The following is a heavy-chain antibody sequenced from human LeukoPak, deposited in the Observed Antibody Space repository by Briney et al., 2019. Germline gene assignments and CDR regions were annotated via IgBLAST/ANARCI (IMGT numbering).Heavy chain of an antibody. CDR3: ASSFSSSWYFQH. CDR2: IYHSGST. CDR1: GGSISSGGYY. J-gene: IGHJ1*01. Sequence: SQTLSLTCTVSGGSISSGGYYWSWIRQPPGKGLEWIGYIYHSGSTYYNPSLKSRVTISVDRSKNQFSLKLSSVTAADTAVYYCASSFSSSWYFQHWGQGTLVTVSS. D-gene: IGHD6-13*01. V-gene: IGHV4-30-2*01.